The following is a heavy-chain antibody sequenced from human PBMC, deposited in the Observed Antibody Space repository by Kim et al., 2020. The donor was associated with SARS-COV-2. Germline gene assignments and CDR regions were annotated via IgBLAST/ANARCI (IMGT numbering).Heavy chain of an antibody. Sequence: DSVQGRFTISRDNSKNTLYLQMNSLRAEDTAVYYCAKDGADYYGSKRLDYWGQGTLVTVSS. CDR3: AKDGADYYGSKRLDY. D-gene: IGHD3-10*01. J-gene: IGHJ4*02. V-gene: IGHV3-30*02.